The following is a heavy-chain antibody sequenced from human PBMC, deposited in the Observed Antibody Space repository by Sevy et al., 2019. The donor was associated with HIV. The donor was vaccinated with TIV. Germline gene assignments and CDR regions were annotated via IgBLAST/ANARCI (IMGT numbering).Heavy chain of an antibody. CDR3: VKGGVTWELLDY. CDR1: GFIFSSYG. D-gene: IGHD1-26*01. CDR2: ISYDGICM. J-gene: IGHJ4*02. Sequence: GGSLRLSCAASGFIFSSYGMHWVRQAPGKGLEWVTIISYDGICMYYADSVKGRFTISRDNSENILYLQMNSLRTDDTAVYYGVKGGVTWELLDYWGQGTLVTVSS. V-gene: IGHV3-30*18.